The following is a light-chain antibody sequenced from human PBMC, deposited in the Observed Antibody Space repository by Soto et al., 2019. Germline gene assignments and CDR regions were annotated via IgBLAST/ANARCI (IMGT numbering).Light chain of an antibody. J-gene: IGLJ3*02. V-gene: IGLV1-44*01. CDR2: RDD. Sequence: QSVLTQPPSASGTPGQRVTISCSGSSSNIARHSVTWYQHLPGTAPRLLIHRDDQRPSGVPDRFSASKSGTSASLAISGLQSEDEANYYCASWDDSLRAWVFGEGTKLTVL. CDR3: ASWDDSLRAWV. CDR1: SSNIARHS.